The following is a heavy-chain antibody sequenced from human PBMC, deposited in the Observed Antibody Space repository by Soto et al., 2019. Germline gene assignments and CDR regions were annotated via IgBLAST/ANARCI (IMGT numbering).Heavy chain of an antibody. D-gene: IGHD2-2*01. CDR1: GFTFSSYA. V-gene: IGHV3-23*01. CDR3: AKEGFGYCSSTSCPPSYYYGMDV. CDR2: ISGSGGST. J-gene: IGHJ6*02. Sequence: GGSLRLSCAASGFTFSSYAMSWVRQAPGKGLEWVSAISGSGGSTYYADSVKGRFTISRDNSKNTLYLQMNSLRAEDTAVYYCAKEGFGYCSSTSCPPSYYYGMDVWGQGTTVT.